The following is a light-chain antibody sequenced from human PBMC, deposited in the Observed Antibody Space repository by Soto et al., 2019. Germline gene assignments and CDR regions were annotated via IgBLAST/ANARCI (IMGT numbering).Light chain of an antibody. Sequence: QSVLTQPASVSGSPGQSITISCTGTSSDDGGYNYVSWYQQHPGKAPKLMIYDVNNRPSGVSNRFSGSKSGNTASLTISGLQAEDEADYYCSSYTGSSTYVVFGGGTKLTVL. CDR1: SSDDGGYNY. J-gene: IGLJ2*01. CDR2: DVN. CDR3: SSYTGSSTYVV. V-gene: IGLV2-14*01.